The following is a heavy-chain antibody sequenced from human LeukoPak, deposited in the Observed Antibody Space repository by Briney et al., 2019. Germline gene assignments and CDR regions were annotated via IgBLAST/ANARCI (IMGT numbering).Heavy chain of an antibody. V-gene: IGHV3-33*06. J-gene: IGHJ4*02. CDR2: IWNDGSNK. CDR1: GFTLSTYG. D-gene: IGHD6-13*01. CDR3: AKDLSSSWFEGLDN. Sequence: GGSLRLSCAASGFTLSTYGMYWVRQAPGKGLEWVAVIWNDGSNKHYADSVKGRFTISRDNSKNTLDLQMNSLRAEDTAVYYCAKDLSSSWFEGLDNWGQRTLVTVSS.